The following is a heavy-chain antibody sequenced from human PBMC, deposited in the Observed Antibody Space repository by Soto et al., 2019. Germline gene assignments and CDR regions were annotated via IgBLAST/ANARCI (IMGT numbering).Heavy chain of an antibody. CDR2: IIPIFGTA. J-gene: IGHJ4*02. CDR1: GGTFSSYA. CDR3: ARGGGSMEIDY. V-gene: IGHV1-69*01. D-gene: IGHD1-26*01. Sequence: QVQLVQSGAEVKKPGSSVKVSCKASGGTFSSYAISWVRQAPGQGLEWMGGIIPIFGTANYAQKFQGRVTITAXESXXXXXMEXSSLRSEDTAVYYCARGGGSMEIDYWGQGTLVTVSS.